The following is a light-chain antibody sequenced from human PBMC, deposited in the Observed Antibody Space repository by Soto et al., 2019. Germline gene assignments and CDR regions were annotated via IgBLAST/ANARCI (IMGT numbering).Light chain of an antibody. Sequence: IQLTQSPSSLSASVGDSVTITCRASQGVSRYLSWYQQKPGRAPILLISAASTLQSGVPARFSGSGSRTDFTLSLTSLQPEDFATYYCQQLNTYPVTFGGGTKVEIK. V-gene: IGKV1-9*01. J-gene: IGKJ4*01. CDR2: AAS. CDR3: QQLNTYPVT. CDR1: QGVSRY.